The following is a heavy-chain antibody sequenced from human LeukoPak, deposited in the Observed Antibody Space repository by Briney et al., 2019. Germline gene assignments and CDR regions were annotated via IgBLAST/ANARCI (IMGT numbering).Heavy chain of an antibody. CDR1: GGSISSYY. D-gene: IGHD2-21*01. V-gene: IGHV4-59*08. CDR2: IRYSGST. CDR3: ARSVSWGLLVRDDAPDI. Sequence: PSETLSLTCTVSGGSISSYYLSWIRQPPGKGLEWIGYIRYSGSTNYNPSLKSRVTTSVDTSKKQFYLKLRSVTAADTAVYYCARSVSWGLLVRDDAPDIWGQGTMVTVSS. J-gene: IGHJ3*02.